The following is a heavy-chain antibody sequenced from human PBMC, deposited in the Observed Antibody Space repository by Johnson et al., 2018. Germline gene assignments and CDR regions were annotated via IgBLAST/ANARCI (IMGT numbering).Heavy chain of an antibody. CDR2: ISWDGVST. Sequence: VQLVQSGVAVVQHGESLRLSCPGSGFPFDDYVMQWVRQAPGKGLEWVSLISWDGVSTYYVDSGQCRFPISRDNNKNSLFLQLKSLKPQATAFYYCAKDIGQEGGGHFQHWGQGTLVIVSS. CDR1: GFPFDDYV. CDR3: AKDIGQEGGGHFQH. D-gene: IGHD3-10*01. V-gene: IGHV3-43D*03. J-gene: IGHJ1*01.